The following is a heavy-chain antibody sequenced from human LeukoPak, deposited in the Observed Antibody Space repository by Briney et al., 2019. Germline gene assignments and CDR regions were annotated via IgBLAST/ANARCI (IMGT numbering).Heavy chain of an antibody. J-gene: IGHJ3*01. Sequence: GGSLRLPCAASGFTFSSYSMNWVRQATGKGVEWVSSISSSRSYIYYADPVKGRFTISRDNARNSLYLQMSSLRAEDTAFYCCAGGAFDFWGQGTLVTVSS. D-gene: IGHD3-16*01. V-gene: IGHV3-21*01. CDR3: AGGAFDF. CDR1: GFTFSSYS. CDR2: ISSSRSYI.